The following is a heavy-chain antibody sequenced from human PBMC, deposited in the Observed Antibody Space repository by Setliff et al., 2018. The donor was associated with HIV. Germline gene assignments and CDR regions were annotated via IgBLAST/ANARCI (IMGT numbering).Heavy chain of an antibody. CDR2: IYPGDSDT. J-gene: IGHJ4*02. CDR3: ARLGPGYCSSTRCYFDY. D-gene: IGHD2-2*01. CDR1: GYSFTTYW. Sequence: LKISCKGSGYSFTTYWIAWVRQMPGKGLEWMGIIYPGDSDTIYSPSFQGQVTISADKSISTAYLQWSSLKASDTAMYFCARLGPGYCSSTRCYFDYWGQGTLVTVST. V-gene: IGHV5-51*01.